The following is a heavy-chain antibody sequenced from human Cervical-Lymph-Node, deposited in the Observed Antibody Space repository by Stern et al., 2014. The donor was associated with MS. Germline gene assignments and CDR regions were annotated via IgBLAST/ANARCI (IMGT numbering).Heavy chain of an antibody. CDR2: ISHDGNSK. CDR3: ARDGRSV. J-gene: IGHJ4*02. Sequence: VQLLQSVGGVVQPGRSLRLSCAASGFTFSSYTMHWVRQAPGKGLEWVAVISHDGNSKFYADSVKGRFTISRDNSKNTLFLQMNSLRTEDTAVYYCARDGRSVWGQGTLVTVSS. V-gene: IGHV3-30-3*01. CDR1: GFTFSSYT.